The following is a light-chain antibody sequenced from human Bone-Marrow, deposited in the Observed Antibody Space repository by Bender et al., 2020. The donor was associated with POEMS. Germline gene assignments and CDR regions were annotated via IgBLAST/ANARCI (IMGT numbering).Light chain of an antibody. V-gene: IGLV3-21*02. Sequence: SYVLTQPPSVSVAPGQTARITCGGNKIGDLSVHWYQQKPGQAPALVVYDDDDRPSGIPERFSGSNSGNTATLTITKVAAGDEADYFCQVRETSGDHPWVFGGGTRLTVL. CDR1: KIGDLS. CDR2: DDD. J-gene: IGLJ3*02. CDR3: QVRETSGDHPWV.